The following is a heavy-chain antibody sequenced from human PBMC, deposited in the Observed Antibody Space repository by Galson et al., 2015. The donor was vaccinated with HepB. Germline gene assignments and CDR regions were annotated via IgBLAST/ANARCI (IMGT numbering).Heavy chain of an antibody. Sequence: ETLSLTCAVYGGSFSGYYWSWIRQPPGKGLEWIGEINHSGSTNYNPSLKSRVTISVDTSKNQFSLKLSSVTAADTAVYYCARGRTPLDYWGQGTLVTVSS. D-gene: IGHD3-16*02. J-gene: IGHJ4*02. CDR3: ARGRTPLDY. V-gene: IGHV4-34*01. CDR1: GGSFSGYY. CDR2: INHSGST.